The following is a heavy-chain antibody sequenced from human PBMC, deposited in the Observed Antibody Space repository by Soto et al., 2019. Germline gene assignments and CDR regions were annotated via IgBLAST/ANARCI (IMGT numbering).Heavy chain of an antibody. CDR1: GFTFSSYA. Sequence: GGSLRLSCAASGFTFSSYAMSWVRQAPGEGLEWVSAISDSGGSTYYADSVKGRFTISRDNSKNTLYLQMNSLRAEDTAVYYCAKDRGNVRQQLDPYWGQGTLVTVSS. CDR2: ISDSGGST. J-gene: IGHJ4*02. D-gene: IGHD6-13*01. CDR3: AKDRGNVRQQLDPY. V-gene: IGHV3-23*01.